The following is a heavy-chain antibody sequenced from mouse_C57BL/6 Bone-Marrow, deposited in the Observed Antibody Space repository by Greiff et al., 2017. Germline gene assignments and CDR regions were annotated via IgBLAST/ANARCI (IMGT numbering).Heavy chain of an antibody. D-gene: IGHD1-2*01. CDR3: ARPCDRNGVNAMDY. CDR2: IHPNSGST. J-gene: IGHJ4*01. Sequence: QVQLQQPGAELVKPGASVKLSCKASGYTFTSYWMHWVKQRPGQGLEWIGMIHPNSGSTNYNEKFKSKATLTVDKSSSTAYMQLSSLTSEDSAVYYGARPCDRNGVNAMDYWGQGTSVTVSS. V-gene: IGHV1-64*01. CDR1: GYTFTSYW.